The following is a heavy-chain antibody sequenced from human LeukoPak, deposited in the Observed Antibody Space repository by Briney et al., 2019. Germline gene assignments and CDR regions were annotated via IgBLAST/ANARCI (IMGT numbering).Heavy chain of an antibody. CDR1: GYTFTGYY. V-gene: IGHV1-2*02. J-gene: IGHJ4*02. CDR3: ARDPDYDFWSGYFYFDY. D-gene: IGHD3-3*01. CDR2: INPNSGGT. Sequence: ASVKVSCKASGYTFTGYYVHWVRQAPGQGLEWMGWINPNSGGTNYAQKFQGRVTMTRDTSISTAYMELSRLRSDDTAVYYCARDPDYDFWSGYFYFDYWGQGTLVTVSS.